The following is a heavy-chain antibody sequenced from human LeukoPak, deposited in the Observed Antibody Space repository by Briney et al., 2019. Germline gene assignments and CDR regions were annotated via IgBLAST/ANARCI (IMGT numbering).Heavy chain of an antibody. J-gene: IGHJ4*02. CDR1: GYTLTELS. CDR2: FDPEDGET. V-gene: IGHV1-24*01. D-gene: IGHD6-13*01. CDR3: ATGFGYSRAFDY. Sequence: GASVKVSCKVSGYTLTELSMHWVRQAPGKGLEWMGGFDPEDGETIYAQKFQGRVTMTEDTSTDTAYMELSSLRSEDTAVYYCATGFGYSRAFDYWGQGTLVTVSS.